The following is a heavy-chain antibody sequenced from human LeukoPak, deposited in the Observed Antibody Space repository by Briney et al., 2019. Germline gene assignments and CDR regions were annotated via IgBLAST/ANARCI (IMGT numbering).Heavy chain of an antibody. CDR1: GFTFDSYG. CDR3: AKEGEPFRGYLDV. J-gene: IGHJ6*03. Sequence: GGSLRLSCAASGFTFDSYGMNWVRQAPGKGLEWVAVIHNDGTMGQYADTVQGRFNISKDNSQDTLYLRMNSLRDDDTAVYYCAKEGEPFRGYLDVWGKGTTVIVSS. D-gene: IGHD1-14*01. CDR2: IHNDGTMG. V-gene: IGHV3-33*03.